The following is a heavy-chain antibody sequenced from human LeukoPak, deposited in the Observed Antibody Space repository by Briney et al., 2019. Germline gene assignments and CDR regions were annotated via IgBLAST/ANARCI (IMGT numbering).Heavy chain of an antibody. CDR3: AKAPYDSSGYYPRSGYFQR. D-gene: IGHD3-22*01. V-gene: IGHV3-23*01. J-gene: IGHJ1*01. Sequence: GGSLRLSCAASGFTFSSYSMNWVRQAPGKGLEWVSAISGSGGSTYYADSVKGRFTISRDNSKNTLYLQMNSLRAEDTAVYYCAKAPYDSSGYYPRSGYFQRWGQGTLVTVSS. CDR1: GFTFSSYS. CDR2: ISGSGGST.